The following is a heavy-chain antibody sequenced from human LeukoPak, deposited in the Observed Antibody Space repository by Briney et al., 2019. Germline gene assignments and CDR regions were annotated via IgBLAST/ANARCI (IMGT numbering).Heavy chain of an antibody. V-gene: IGHV4-39*01. J-gene: IGHJ4*02. CDR2: IYNSGST. CDR1: GGSISSSSYY. Sequence: SETLSLTCTVSGGSISSSSYYWAWIRQPPGKGLEFIGSIYNSGSTYYNPSLKSRVTISVDTSKNQFSLRMTSVTAADAAVYYCARANWNYVTGYYFDYWGQGTLVTVSS. D-gene: IGHD1-7*01. CDR3: ARANWNYVTGYYFDY.